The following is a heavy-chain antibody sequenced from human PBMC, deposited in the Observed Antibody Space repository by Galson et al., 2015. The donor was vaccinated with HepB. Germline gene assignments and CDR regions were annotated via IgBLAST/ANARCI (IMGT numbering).Heavy chain of an antibody. J-gene: IGHJ4*02. CDR3: ARQKGIRIPFDY. Sequence: ETLSLTCTVSGGSISSYYRSWIRQPPGKGLEWIGYIYYSGSTNYNPSLKSRVTISVDTSKNQFSLKLSSVTAADTAVYYCARQKGIRIPFDYWGQGTLVTVSS. CDR2: IYYSGST. D-gene: IGHD6-13*01. CDR1: GGSISSYY. V-gene: IGHV4-59*01.